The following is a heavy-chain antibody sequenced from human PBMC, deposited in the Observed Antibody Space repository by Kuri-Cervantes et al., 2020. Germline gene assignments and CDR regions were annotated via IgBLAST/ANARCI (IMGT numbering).Heavy chain of an antibody. CDR3: ARRRQYGSSSWTFDY. J-gene: IGHJ4*02. CDR2: INHSGST. CDR1: GGSFSGYY. V-gene: IGHV4-34*01. Sequence: SQTLSLTCAVYGGSFSGYYWSWIRQPPGKGLEWIGEINHSGSTNYNPSLKSRVTISVDTSKNQFSLKLSSVTAADTAVYYCARRRQYGSSSWTFDYWGQGTLVTVSS. D-gene: IGHD6-6*01.